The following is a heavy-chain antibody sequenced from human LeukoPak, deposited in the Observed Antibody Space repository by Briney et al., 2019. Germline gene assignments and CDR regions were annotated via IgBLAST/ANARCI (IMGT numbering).Heavy chain of an antibody. CDR3: ARDHNEFSYGQGFDP. CDR1: GFTFSSYS. D-gene: IGHD3-16*01. V-gene: IGHV3-21*01. Sequence: PGGSLRLSYAASGFTFSSYSMNWVRQAPGKGLEWVSSISSSSSYIYYADSVKGRFTISRDNAKNSLYLQMNSLRAEDTAVYYCARDHNEFSYGQGFDPWGQGALVTVSS. CDR2: ISSSSSYI. J-gene: IGHJ5*02.